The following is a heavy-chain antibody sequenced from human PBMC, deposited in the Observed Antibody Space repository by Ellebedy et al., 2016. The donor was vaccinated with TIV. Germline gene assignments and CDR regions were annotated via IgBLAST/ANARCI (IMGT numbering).Heavy chain of an antibody. Sequence: GESLKISCAASGFTFSDYYMSWIRQAPGKGLEWVSYISSRGSTIYYADSVKGRFTISRDNAKNSLYLQMNSLRAEDTAVYYCARALSDGSGSYYKVNYYYGLDVWGQGTTVTVSS. V-gene: IGHV3-11*01. J-gene: IGHJ6*02. CDR2: ISSRGSTI. CDR3: ARALSDGSGSYYKVNYYYGLDV. CDR1: GFTFSDYY. D-gene: IGHD3-10*01.